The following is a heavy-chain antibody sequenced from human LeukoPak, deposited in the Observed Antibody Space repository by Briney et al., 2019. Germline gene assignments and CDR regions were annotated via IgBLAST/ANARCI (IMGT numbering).Heavy chain of an antibody. V-gene: IGHV3-48*03. J-gene: IGHJ4*02. D-gene: IGHD1-1*01. CDR2: ISSSGSII. CDR1: GFTFSSYE. Sequence: GGSLRLSCAASGFTFSSYEMNWVRQAPGKGLEWFSYISSSGSIIYYADSVKGRFPISSDNAKNSLYLQMNSLRAEDTAVYYCACLVPTGTNPTSSYWGQGTMVTVSS. CDR3: ACLVPTGTNPTSSY.